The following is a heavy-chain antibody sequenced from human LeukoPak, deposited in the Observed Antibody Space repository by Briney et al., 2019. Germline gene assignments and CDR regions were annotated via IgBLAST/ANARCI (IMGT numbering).Heavy chain of an antibody. CDR2: ISNDGKIK. V-gene: IGHV3-48*02. CDR1: GFTSTTYN. J-gene: IGHJ6*01. Sequence: GGSLRLSCAASGFTSTTYNMNWVRQAPGKGLEWVSFISNDGKIKYYADSVKGRFTVSRDNAKNSLYLQMNRLTDEDTAVYYCARTPAGMADGGGQATSVTVSS. CDR3: ARTPAGMADG. D-gene: IGHD6-13*01.